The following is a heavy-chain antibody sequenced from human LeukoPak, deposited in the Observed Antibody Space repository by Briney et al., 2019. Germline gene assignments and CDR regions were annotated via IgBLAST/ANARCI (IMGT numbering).Heavy chain of an antibody. CDR3: ARRAGMGREGIDY. V-gene: IGHV4-4*09. CDR2: IYTSGST. Sequence: SETLSLTCTVSGGSISSYYWSWIRQPPGKGLEWIGYIYTSGSTNYNPSLKSRVTISVDTSKNQFSLKLSSVTAVDTAVYYCARRAGMGREGIDYWGQGTLVTVSS. D-gene: IGHD5-18*01. CDR1: GGSISSYY. J-gene: IGHJ4*02.